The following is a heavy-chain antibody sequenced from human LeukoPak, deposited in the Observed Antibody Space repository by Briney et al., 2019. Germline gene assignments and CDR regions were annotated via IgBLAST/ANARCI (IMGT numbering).Heavy chain of an antibody. CDR3: GGFFDSSGYYYGVGHDAFDI. CDR2: ISSSSSTI. D-gene: IGHD3-22*01. CDR1: GFTFSSYS. V-gene: IGHV3-48*04. J-gene: IGHJ3*02. Sequence: GGSLRLSCAASGFTFSSYSMNWARQAPGKGLEWVSYISSSSSTIYYADSVKGRFTISRDNAKNSLYLQVNSLRAEDTAVYYCGGFFDSSGYYYGVGHDAFDIWGQGTMVTVSS.